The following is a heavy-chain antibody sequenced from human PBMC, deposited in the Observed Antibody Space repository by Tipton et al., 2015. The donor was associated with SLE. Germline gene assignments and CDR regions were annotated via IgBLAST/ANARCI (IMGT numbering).Heavy chain of an antibody. Sequence: TLSLTCTVSGYSISSGYYWGWIRQPSGKGLEWIGSIYHSGSTYYNPSLKSRVTISVDTSKNQFSLKLSSVTAADTAVYYCARAGRAWNLFDYWGQGTLVTVSS. CDR2: IYHSGST. J-gene: IGHJ4*02. D-gene: IGHD1-1*01. V-gene: IGHV4-38-2*02. CDR1: GYSISSGYY. CDR3: ARAGRAWNLFDY.